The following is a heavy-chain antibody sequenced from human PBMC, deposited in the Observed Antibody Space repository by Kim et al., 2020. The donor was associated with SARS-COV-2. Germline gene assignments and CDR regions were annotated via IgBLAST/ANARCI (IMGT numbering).Heavy chain of an antibody. CDR1: GFTFSNYA. V-gene: IGHV3-23*01. J-gene: IGHJ4*01. D-gene: IGHD2-21*01. CDR2: IKGSGDTT. CDR3: AKDRGGGGSYMPIDF. Sequence: GGSLRLSCGASGFTFSNYAMSWVRQAPGKGLEWVSTIKGSGDTTYYGDSVKGRFTISRDNSKNTLFLQMNSLRADDTAVYYCAKDRGGGGSYMPIDFWG.